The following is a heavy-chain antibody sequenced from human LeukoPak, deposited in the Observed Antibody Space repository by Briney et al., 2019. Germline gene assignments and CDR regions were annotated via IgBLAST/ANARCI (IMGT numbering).Heavy chain of an antibody. V-gene: IGHV1-8*01. Sequence: ASVKVSCKASGYTFTSYDINWVRQATGQGLEWMGWMNPNSGNTGYAQKFQGRVTMTRNTSISTAYMELSSLRSEDTALYYCAKASYYDILTGRGGYFDYWGQGTLVTVSS. J-gene: IGHJ4*02. CDR2: MNPNSGNT. D-gene: IGHD3-9*01. CDR3: AKASYYDILTGRGGYFDY. CDR1: GYTFTSYD.